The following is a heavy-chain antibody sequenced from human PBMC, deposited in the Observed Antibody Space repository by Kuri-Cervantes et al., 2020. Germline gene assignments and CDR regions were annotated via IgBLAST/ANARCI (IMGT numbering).Heavy chain of an antibody. V-gene: IGHV4-61*02. CDR2: IYTSGST. Sequence: SETLSLTCTVSGGSINSDTYYWNWIRQPAGKGLEWIGRIYTSGSTNYNPSLKSRVTMSVDTSKNQFSLRLSSVTAADTAVYYCARGGTTVTDYYFDYWGQGTLVTVSS. D-gene: IGHD4-17*01. J-gene: IGHJ4*02. CDR3: ARGGTTVTDYYFDY. CDR1: GGSINSDTYY.